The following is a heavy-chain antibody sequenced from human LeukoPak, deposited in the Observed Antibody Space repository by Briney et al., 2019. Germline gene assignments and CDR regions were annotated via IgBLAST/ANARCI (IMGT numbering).Heavy chain of an antibody. Sequence: GGSLRLSCAASGFTFSSYSMNWVRQAPGKGLEWVSSISSSSSYIYYADSVKGRFTISRDNAKYSLYLQMNSLRAEDTAVYYCAGDILTGYYSSAAFDIWGQGTMVTVSS. D-gene: IGHD3-9*01. CDR2: ISSSSSYI. J-gene: IGHJ3*02. V-gene: IGHV3-21*01. CDR1: GFTFSSYS. CDR3: AGDILTGYYSSAAFDI.